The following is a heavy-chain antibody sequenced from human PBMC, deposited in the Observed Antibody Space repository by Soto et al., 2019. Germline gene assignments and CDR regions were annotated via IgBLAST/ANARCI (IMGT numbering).Heavy chain of an antibody. D-gene: IGHD3-10*01. V-gene: IGHV3-23*01. Sequence: GGSLRLSCAASGFTFSSYAMSWVRQAPGKGLEWVSAISGSGGSTYYADSVKGRFTISRDNSKNTLYLQMNSLRAEDTAVYYCAKKWGSGSHYYYYMDVWGKGTTVTVSS. CDR2: ISGSGGST. CDR1: GFTFSSYA. CDR3: AKKWGSGSHYYYYMDV. J-gene: IGHJ6*03.